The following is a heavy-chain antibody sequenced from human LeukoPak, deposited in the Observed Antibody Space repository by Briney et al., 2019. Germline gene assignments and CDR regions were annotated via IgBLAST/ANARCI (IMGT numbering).Heavy chain of an antibody. Sequence: PGGSLRLSCAASGFTFSSYAMHWVRQAPGKGLEWVAVISYDGSNKYYADSVKGRFTISRDNSKNTLYLQMNSLRAEDTAVYYCAKRGFCSGDTCYSYLFDYWGQGTLVTVSS. CDR3: AKRGFCSGDTCYSYLFDY. D-gene: IGHD2-15*01. CDR2: ISYDGSNK. CDR1: GFTFSSYA. V-gene: IGHV3-30-3*02. J-gene: IGHJ4*02.